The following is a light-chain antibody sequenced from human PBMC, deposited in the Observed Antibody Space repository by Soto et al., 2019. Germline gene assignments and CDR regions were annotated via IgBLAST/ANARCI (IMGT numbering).Light chain of an antibody. CDR1: PSVTNY. J-gene: IGKJ5*01. CDR3: QQYNNWPPT. Sequence: IVLPKYKDTLSLSPGERATLSCGASPSVTNYLGWYQQKPGQAPRLLIYDVSTRATGVPARFSGSGSGTEFTLTISSPQSEDFAVYYCQQYNNWPPTFCQGTLLEIK. CDR2: DVS. V-gene: IGKV3-15*01.